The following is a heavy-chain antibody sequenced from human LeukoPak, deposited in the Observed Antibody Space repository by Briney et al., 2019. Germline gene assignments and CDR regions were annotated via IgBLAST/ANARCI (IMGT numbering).Heavy chain of an antibody. CDR1: GDIVSSNSAA. Sequence: SQTLSLTCALSGDIVSSNSAAWNWIRQSPSRGLEWLGRTFYRSKWYNDYAVSVKSRITINPDTSKNQFSLQLNSVTPEDTAVYYCARSGGGNMPFDYWGQGNLVTVSS. D-gene: IGHD4-23*01. CDR2: TFYRSKWYN. V-gene: IGHV6-1*01. CDR3: ARSGGGNMPFDY. J-gene: IGHJ4*02.